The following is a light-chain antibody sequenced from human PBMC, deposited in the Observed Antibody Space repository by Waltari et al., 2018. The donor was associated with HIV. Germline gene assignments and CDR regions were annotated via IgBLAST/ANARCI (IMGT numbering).Light chain of an antibody. Sequence: DIVMTQSPDSLAVSLGERATINCKSSQSLLYSSDNKNYLAWYQQKPGQPPKLLIYWASTRESGVPDRFSGSGSGTDFTLTINSLQAEDVAVYYCQQYYSTLALTFDGGTKVEIK. V-gene: IGKV4-1*01. CDR1: QSLLYSSDNKNY. J-gene: IGKJ4*01. CDR3: QQYYSTLALT. CDR2: WAS.